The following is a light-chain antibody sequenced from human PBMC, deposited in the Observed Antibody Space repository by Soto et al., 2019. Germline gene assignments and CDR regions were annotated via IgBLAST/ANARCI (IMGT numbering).Light chain of an antibody. CDR3: AAWDDGLSGPV. CDR2: RNN. J-gene: IGLJ7*01. V-gene: IGLV1-47*01. Sequence: QSVLTQPPSASGTPGQRVTISCSGSSSNIGSNYVYWYQQLPGTAPKLLIYRNNQRPSGVPDRFSGSKSDTSASLAISGLRSEDEADYYWAAWDDGLSGPVFGGGTQLTVL. CDR1: SSNIGSNY.